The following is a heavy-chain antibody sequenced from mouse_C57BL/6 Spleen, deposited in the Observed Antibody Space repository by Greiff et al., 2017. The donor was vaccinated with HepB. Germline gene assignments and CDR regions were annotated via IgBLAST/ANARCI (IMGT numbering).Heavy chain of an antibody. Sequence: EVMLVESGEGLVKPGGSLKLSCAASGFTFSSYAMSWVRQTPETRLEWVAYISSGGDYIYYADTVKGRFTISRDNARNTLSLQMSSLKSEDTAMYYCTRSGDWYFDVWGTGTTVTVSS. CDR2: ISSGGDYI. CDR1: GFTFSSYA. J-gene: IGHJ1*03. V-gene: IGHV5-9-1*02. CDR3: TRSGDWYFDV.